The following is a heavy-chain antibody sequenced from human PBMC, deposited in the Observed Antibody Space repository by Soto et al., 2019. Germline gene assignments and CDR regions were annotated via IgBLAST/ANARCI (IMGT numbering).Heavy chain of an antibody. Sequence: GGSLRLACAASGFTFSSYAMHWVRQAPGKGLEYVSAINSDGSSTSYADSVKGRFTISRDNAKNTLYLQMNSLRAEDTAVYYCARDLFVWLEGFYYYYGMDVWGQGTTVTVSS. CDR3: ARDLFVWLEGFYYYYGMDV. CDR1: GFTFSSYA. J-gene: IGHJ6*02. V-gene: IGHV3-74*01. CDR2: INSDGSST. D-gene: IGHD6-19*01.